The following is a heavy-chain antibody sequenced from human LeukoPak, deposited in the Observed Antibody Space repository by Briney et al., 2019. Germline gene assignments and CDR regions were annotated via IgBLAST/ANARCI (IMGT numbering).Heavy chain of an antibody. CDR3: ARHLYNAFDI. J-gene: IGHJ3*02. Sequence: SETLSLTCTVSGGSISSYYWSWIRQPPGKGLEWIGYIYYSGSTNYNPSLKSRVTISVDTSKNQFSLKLSSVTAADTAVYYCARHLYNAFDIWGQGAMVTVSS. V-gene: IGHV4-59*08. CDR1: GGSISSYY. D-gene: IGHD1-14*01. CDR2: IYYSGST.